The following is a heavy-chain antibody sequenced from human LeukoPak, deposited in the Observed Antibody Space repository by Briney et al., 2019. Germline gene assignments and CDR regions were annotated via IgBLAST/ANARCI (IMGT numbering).Heavy chain of an antibody. CDR2: IYYSGST. CDR1: GGSISSGGYY. J-gene: IGHJ5*02. CDR3: ARDIGDYTLHWFDP. Sequence: SQTLSLTCTVSGGSISSGGYYWSWIRQHPGKGLEWIGYIYYSGSTYYNLSLKSRVTISVDTSKNQFSLKLSSVTAADTAVYYCARDIGDYTLHWFDPWGQGTLVTVSS. D-gene: IGHD4-11*01. V-gene: IGHV4-31*03.